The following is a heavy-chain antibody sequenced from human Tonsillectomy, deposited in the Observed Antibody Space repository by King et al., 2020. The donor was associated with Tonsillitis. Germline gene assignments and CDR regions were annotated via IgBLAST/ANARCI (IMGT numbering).Heavy chain of an antibody. CDR3: ARGGHYDSQDY. Sequence: QLQESGPGLVKPSETLSLTCAVSGYSISSGYYWGWIRQPPGKGLEWIGSIYHSGSTSYNPSLKSRVTISVDTSKNQFSLKLSSVTAADTAVYYCARGGHYDSQDYWGQGTLVTVSS. CDR2: IYHSGST. V-gene: IGHV4-38-2*01. D-gene: IGHD3-22*01. CDR1: GYSISSGYY. J-gene: IGHJ4*02.